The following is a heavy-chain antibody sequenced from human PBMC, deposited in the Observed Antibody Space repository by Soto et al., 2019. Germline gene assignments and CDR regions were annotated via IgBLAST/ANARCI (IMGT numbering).Heavy chain of an antibody. Sequence: QVQLGESGGGVVQPGRSLRLSCAASGFTISSYDMHWVRQAPGKGLEWVAVISYDGSNKYYADSVKGRFTISRDNSKNTVYLQMNSLRAEDTAVYYCARASSGSYKDAFDIWGQGTMVTVSS. CDR2: ISYDGSNK. V-gene: IGHV3-30-3*01. J-gene: IGHJ3*02. D-gene: IGHD6-19*01. CDR3: ARASSGSYKDAFDI. CDR1: GFTISSYD.